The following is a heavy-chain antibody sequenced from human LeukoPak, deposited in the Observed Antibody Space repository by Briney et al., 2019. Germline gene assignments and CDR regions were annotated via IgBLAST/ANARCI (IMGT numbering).Heavy chain of an antibody. CDR2: IYSGGRT. D-gene: IGHD1-26*01. CDR1: GFTVSSNY. CDR3: ARDGGATAYFDC. J-gene: IGHJ4*02. V-gene: IGHV3-53*01. Sequence: GGSLRLSCVASGFTVSSNYMSWVRQAPGKGLEWVSAIYSGGRTYYADSVKGRFTISRDNSKKTLYLQMNCLRAEDTAVYYCARDGGATAYFDCWGQGTLVTVSS.